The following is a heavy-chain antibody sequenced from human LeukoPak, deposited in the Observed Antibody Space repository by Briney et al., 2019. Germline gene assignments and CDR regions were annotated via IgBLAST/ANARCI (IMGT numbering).Heavy chain of an antibody. CDR2: INHSGST. CDR3: ARHLIVATIISWFDP. J-gene: IGHJ5*02. D-gene: IGHD5-12*01. CDR1: GGSLSGYY. V-gene: IGHV4-34*01. Sequence: SETLSLTCAVYGGSLSGYYWSWIRQPPGKGLEWIGEINHSGSTNYNPSLKSRVTISVDTSKNQFSLKLSSVTAADTAVYYCARHLIVATIISWFDPWGQGTLVTVPS.